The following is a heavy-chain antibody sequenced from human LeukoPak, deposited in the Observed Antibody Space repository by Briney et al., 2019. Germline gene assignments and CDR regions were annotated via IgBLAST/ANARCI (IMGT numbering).Heavy chain of an antibody. CDR1: GFTFRSYS. J-gene: IGHJ3*02. D-gene: IGHD3-10*01. Sequence: GGSLTLSRAASGFTFRSYSMNWVRQAPGKGLEWVSSINSDSNYIYYADSVQGRFTISRDNAKNSLYLQMNSLRAEDTAVYYCAVAYYYGSGDAFDIWGERSKVTVSS. CDR3: AVAYYYGSGDAFDI. V-gene: IGHV3-21*01. CDR2: INSDSNYI.